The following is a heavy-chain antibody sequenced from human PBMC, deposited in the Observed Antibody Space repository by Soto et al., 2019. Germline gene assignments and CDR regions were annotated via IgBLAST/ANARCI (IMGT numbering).Heavy chain of an antibody. CDR3: ARDYPSGYSYGSYYYYGMDV. CDR1: GFTVSSNY. V-gene: IGHV3-53*02. CDR2: IYSGGST. J-gene: IGHJ6*02. D-gene: IGHD5-18*01. Sequence: EVQLVETGGGLIQPGGSLRLSCAASGFTVSSNYMSWVRQAPGKGLEWVSVIYSGGSTYYADSVKGRFTISRDNSKNTLYLQMSSLRAEDTAVYYCARDYPSGYSYGSYYYYGMDVWGQGTTVTVSS.